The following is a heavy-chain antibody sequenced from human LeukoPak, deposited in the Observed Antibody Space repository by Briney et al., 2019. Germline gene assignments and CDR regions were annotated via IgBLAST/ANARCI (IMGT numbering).Heavy chain of an antibody. V-gene: IGHV4-34*01. CDR2: INHSGST. J-gene: IGHJ4*02. CDR1: GGSFSGYY. Sequence: KSSETLSLTCAVYGGSFSGYYWSWIRQPPGKGLEWIGEINHSGSTNYNPSLKSRVTISVDTPKNQFSLKLSSVTAADTAVYYCARGQPTIKGFPFDYWGQGTLVTVSS. CDR3: ARGQPTIKGFPFDY.